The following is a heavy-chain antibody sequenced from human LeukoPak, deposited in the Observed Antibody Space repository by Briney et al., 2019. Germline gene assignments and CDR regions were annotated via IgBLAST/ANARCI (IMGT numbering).Heavy chain of an antibody. Sequence: GGSRRLSCAASGFTFSSYGMSWVRQAPGKGLEWVSAISGSGGSTYYADSVKGRFTISRDNSKNTLYLQMNSLRAEDTAVYYCAKWDDYVWGSYRPIDYWGQGTLVTVSS. CDR3: AKWDDYVWGSYRPIDY. D-gene: IGHD3-16*02. CDR1: GFTFSSYG. J-gene: IGHJ4*02. CDR2: ISGSGGST. V-gene: IGHV3-23*01.